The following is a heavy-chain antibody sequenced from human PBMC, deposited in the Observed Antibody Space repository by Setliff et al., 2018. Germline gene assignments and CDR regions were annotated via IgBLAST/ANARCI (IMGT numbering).Heavy chain of an antibody. CDR3: ARDQFSSGWYGAPESYFDR. J-gene: IGHJ4*02. Sequence: PSETLSLTCNVSGDSMYGYYWSWIRQPPGKGLEWIGYTYKSGATKYNPSLGSRISMSVDTSKNQFSLNLNYVTAADTAVYYCARDQFSSGWYGAPESYFDRWGQGVLVTVS. CDR1: GDSMYGYY. D-gene: IGHD6-19*01. V-gene: IGHV4-59*01. CDR2: TYKSGAT.